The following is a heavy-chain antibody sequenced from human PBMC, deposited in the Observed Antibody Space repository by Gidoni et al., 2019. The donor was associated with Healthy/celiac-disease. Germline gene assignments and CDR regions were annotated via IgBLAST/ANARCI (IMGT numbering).Heavy chain of an antibody. V-gene: IGHV4-39*01. CDR1: GGSISSRSYS. D-gene: IGHD2-15*01. CDR3: ASRYCSGGSCYFDYYYYYMDV. CDR2: IYYSGST. J-gene: IGHJ6*03. Sequence: QLPLQESGPGLVKPSATLSLTCTVPGGSISSRSYSWGWHRQPPGKGLEWIGSIYYSGSTDYNPSIKSRVTISVDTSKNQFSLKLSSVTAADTAVYYCASRYCSGGSCYFDYYYYYMDVWGKGTTVTVSS.